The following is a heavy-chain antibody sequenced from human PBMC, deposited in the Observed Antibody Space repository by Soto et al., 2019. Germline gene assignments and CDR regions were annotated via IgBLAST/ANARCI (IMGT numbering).Heavy chain of an antibody. D-gene: IGHD3-16*01. CDR1: GFTFSSYA. V-gene: IGHV3-23*01. CDR2: ISGSGGGT. Sequence: GGSLRLSCAASGFTFSSYAMSWVRQAPGKGLEWVSLISGSGGGTYYADSVKGRFTISRDNSKNTLFLQMNSLRPEDSAVYFCARPGHRNLEGVHFDLWGRGALVTVSS. J-gene: IGHJ4*02. CDR3: ARPGHRNLEGVHFDL.